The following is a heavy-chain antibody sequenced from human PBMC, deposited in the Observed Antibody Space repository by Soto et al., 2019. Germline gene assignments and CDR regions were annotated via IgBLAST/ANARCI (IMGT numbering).Heavy chain of an antibody. V-gene: IGHV4-59*01. CDR1: GGSISTDC. J-gene: IGHJ4*02. CDR3: ARGGETYYDFWSGFSPIDY. Sequence: SETLSLTWTVSGGSISTDCWSWVRQSPGKGLEWIGYIFYSDNTNYNPSLKSRVTISVDTSKNQFSLKLTSVTAADTAVYFCARGGETYYDFWSGFSPIDYWGQGALVTVS. CDR2: IFYSDNT. D-gene: IGHD3-3*01.